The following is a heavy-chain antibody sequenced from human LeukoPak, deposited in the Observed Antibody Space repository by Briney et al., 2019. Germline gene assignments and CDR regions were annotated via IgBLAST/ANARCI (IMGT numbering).Heavy chain of an antibody. J-gene: IGHJ4*02. V-gene: IGHV1-69*04. Sequence: SVKVSCKASGGTFSSYAISWVRQAPGQGLEWMGRIIPILGIANYAQKFQGRVTITADKSTSTAYMELSSLRSEDTAVYYCARDLWDIVVSPDYWGQGTLVTVSS. CDR2: IIPILGIA. CDR1: GGTFSSYA. D-gene: IGHD2-15*01. CDR3: ARDLWDIVVSPDY.